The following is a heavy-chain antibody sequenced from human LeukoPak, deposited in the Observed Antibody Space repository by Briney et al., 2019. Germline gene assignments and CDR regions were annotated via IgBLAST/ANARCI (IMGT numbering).Heavy chain of an antibody. CDR2: INSDGSST. CDR1: GFIFSSYW. CDR3: ARRVVVPAAPYYFDY. V-gene: IGHV3-74*01. J-gene: IGHJ4*02. Sequence: GGSLRLSCAASGFIFSSYWMHWVRQAPGKGLVWVSRINSDGSSTGYADSVKGRFTISRDNAKNTLYLQMNSLRAEDTAVYYCARRVVVPAAPYYFDYWGQGTLVTVSP. D-gene: IGHD2-2*01.